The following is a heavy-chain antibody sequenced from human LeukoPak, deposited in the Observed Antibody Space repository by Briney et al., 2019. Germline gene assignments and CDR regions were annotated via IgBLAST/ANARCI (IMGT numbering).Heavy chain of an antibody. D-gene: IGHD1-7*01. CDR1: GLTFSRYN. Sequence: KPGGSLTLSCAASGLTFSRYNMNWVRQAPGKGLEWVSSIGTSSNNIFYTDSVKGRFTISRDNAKNSLYLQVDSLRVEDTAVYFCAGGTVGNYALDYWGQGTLVTVSS. CDR2: IGTSSNNI. CDR3: AGGTVGNYALDY. J-gene: IGHJ4*02. V-gene: IGHV3-21*01.